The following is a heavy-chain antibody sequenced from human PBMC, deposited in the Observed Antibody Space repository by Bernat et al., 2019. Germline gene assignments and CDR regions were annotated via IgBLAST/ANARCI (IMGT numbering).Heavy chain of an antibody. CDR2: INHSGST. Sequence: QVQLQQWGAGLLKPSETLSLTCAVYGGSFSGYYWSWIRQPPGKGLEWIGEINHSGSTNYNPSPKSRVTISVDTSKNKFSLTLSSVTAADTAVYYCARGPHPSRGYYSSSYWFDPWGQGTLVTVSS. J-gene: IGHJ5*02. V-gene: IGHV4-34*01. CDR3: ARGPHPSRGYYSSSYWFDP. CDR1: GGSFSGYY. D-gene: IGHD3-22*01.